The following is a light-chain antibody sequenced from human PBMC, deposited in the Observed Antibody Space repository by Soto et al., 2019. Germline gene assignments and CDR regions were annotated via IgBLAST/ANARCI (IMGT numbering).Light chain of an antibody. CDR1: QSVRNNY. J-gene: IGKJ4*01. V-gene: IGKV3-20*01. CDR2: DVS. Sequence: EIVLTQSPGTLSLSPGERATLSCRASQSVRNNYLVWYQQRPGQPPRFLMYDVSTRAAGIPDRFSGSGSGTDFTLTISRLEPEDFAVYYCQQYGSTPITFGGGTKVEIE. CDR3: QQYGSTPIT.